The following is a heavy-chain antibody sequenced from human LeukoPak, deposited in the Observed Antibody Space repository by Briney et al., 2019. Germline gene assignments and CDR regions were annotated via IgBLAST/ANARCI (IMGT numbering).Heavy chain of an antibody. CDR1: GGSVSSFY. CDR2: ISASGSN. J-gene: IGHJ4*02. CDR3: GRDHTATGLYPY. D-gene: IGHD5-12*01. Sequence: PSETLSLTCTVSGGSVSSFYWSWIRQPAGKGLECIGRISASGSNSYNPSLRSGVPMPVDTSKYQFSLKLSSVTGADTAVYYCGRDHTATGLYPYWGQGTLVTASS. V-gene: IGHV4-4*07.